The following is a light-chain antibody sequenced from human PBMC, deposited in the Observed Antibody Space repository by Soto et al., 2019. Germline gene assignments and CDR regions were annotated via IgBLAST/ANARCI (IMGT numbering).Light chain of an antibody. V-gene: IGLV2-8*01. CDR1: NSDVGGYNY. Sequence: QSALTQPPSASGSPGQSVTISCTGTNSDVGGYNYVSWYQQYPGKAPKLIIYEVNERPSGVPDRFSGSKSGNTAALTVSGLQTEDEADYYCSSYGGSNWYVFGTGTKLTVL. CDR3: SSYGGSNWYV. J-gene: IGLJ1*01. CDR2: EVN.